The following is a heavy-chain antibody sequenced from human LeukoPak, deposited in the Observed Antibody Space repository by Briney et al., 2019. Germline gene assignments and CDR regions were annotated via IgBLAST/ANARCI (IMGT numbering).Heavy chain of an antibody. V-gene: IGHV1-69*06. CDR3: ARGPYYDILTGWNGMDV. CDR1: GGTFGSYA. J-gene: IGHJ6*02. Sequence: ASVKVPCKASGGTFGSYAISWVRQAPGQGLEWMGGIIPIFGTANYAQKFQGRVTITADKSTSTAYMELSSLRSEDTAVYYCARGPYYDILTGWNGMDVWGQGTTVTVSS. CDR2: IIPIFGTA. D-gene: IGHD3-9*01.